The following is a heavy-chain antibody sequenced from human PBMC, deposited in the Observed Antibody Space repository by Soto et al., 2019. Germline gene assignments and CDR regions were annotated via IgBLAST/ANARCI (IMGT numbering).Heavy chain of an antibody. CDR2: SRGKVNSYNT. J-gene: IGHJ4*02. CDR1: GFTFSDHS. CDR3: ARGVTKKTASGSDFAY. D-gene: IGHD3-10*01. V-gene: IGHV3-72*01. Sequence: ELQWVESGGGLVQPGGSLRLSCAVSGFTFSDHSMDWIRQAPGKGLEWIGRSRGKVNSYNTEYAASVTGRVTFSRDDSKTSLYLQMNYLKTEDTAVYYCARGVTKKTASGSDFAYWGQGNLVTVS.